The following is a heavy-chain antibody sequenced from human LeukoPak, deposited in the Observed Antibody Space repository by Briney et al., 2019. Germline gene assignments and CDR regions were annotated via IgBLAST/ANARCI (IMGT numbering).Heavy chain of an antibody. J-gene: IGHJ4*02. D-gene: IGHD5-18*01. Sequence: ASVKVSCKASGGTFSSYAISWVRQAPGQGLEWMGRIIPILGIANYAQKFQGRVTITADKSTSTAYMELSSLRSEDTAVYYCARDSVGLWLNYWGQGTLVTVSS. CDR3: ARDSVGLWLNY. CDR2: IIPILGIA. CDR1: GGTFSSYA. V-gene: IGHV1-69*04.